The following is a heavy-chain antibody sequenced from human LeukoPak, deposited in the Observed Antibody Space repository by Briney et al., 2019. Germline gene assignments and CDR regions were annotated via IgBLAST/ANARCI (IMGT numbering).Heavy chain of an antibody. CDR1: GFTFDDYA. Sequence: GRSLRLSCAASGFTFDDYAMHWVRQAPGKGLEWVSGISWNSGSIGYADSVKGRFTISRDNAKNSLYLQMNSLRVEDTALYYCAKGDYALDYWGQGTLVTVSS. D-gene: IGHD4-17*01. CDR2: ISWNSGSI. J-gene: IGHJ4*02. CDR3: AKGDYALDY. V-gene: IGHV3-9*01.